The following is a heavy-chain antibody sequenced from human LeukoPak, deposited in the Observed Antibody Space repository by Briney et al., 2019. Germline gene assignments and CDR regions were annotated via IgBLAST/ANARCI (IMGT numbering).Heavy chain of an antibody. V-gene: IGHV4-59*01. D-gene: IGHD2-2*02. Sequence: SETLSLTCTVSGGSISSYYWSWIRQPPGKGLEWIGDIYYSGSTNYNPSLKSRVTISVDTSKNQFSLKLSSVTAADTAVYYCARRARYPNAFDIWGQGTMVTVSS. CDR2: IYYSGST. CDR3: ARRARYPNAFDI. CDR1: GGSISSYY. J-gene: IGHJ3*02.